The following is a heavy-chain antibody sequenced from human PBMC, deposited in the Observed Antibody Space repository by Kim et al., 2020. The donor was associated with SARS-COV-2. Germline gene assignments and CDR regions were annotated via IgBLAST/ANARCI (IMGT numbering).Heavy chain of an antibody. D-gene: IGHD2-15*01. J-gene: IGHJ5*02. CDR3: ATTPSLARADWFDP. CDR2: FDPEDGET. V-gene: IGHV1-24*01. CDR1: GYTLIELS. Sequence: ASVKVSCKVSGYTLIELSMHWVRQAPGKGLEWMGGFDPEDGETIYAQKFQGRVTMTEDTSTDTVYMELSSLRSEDTAVYYCATTPSLARADWFDPWGQGTLVTVSS.